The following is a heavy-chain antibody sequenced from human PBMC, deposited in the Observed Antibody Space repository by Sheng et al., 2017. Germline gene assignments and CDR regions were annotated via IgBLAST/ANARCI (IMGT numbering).Heavy chain of an antibody. CDR3: ARDWVQ. J-gene: IGHJ4*02. CDR1: GFTFSSYA. D-gene: IGHD3-16*01. Sequence: EVQLVESGGGLVQPGGSLRLSCAASGFTFSSYAMHWVRQAPGKGLEYVSAISSNGGSTYYANSVKGRFTISRDNSKNTLYLQMGSLRAEDMAVYYCARDWVQWGQGTLVTVXS. V-gene: IGHV3-64*01. CDR2: ISSNGGST.